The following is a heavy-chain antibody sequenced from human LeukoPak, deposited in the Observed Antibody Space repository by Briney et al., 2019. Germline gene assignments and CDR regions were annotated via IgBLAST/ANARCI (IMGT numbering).Heavy chain of an antibody. Sequence: PGGSLRLSCAASGFTFSSYSMNWVRQAPGKGLEWVSSISSSSSYIYYADSVKGRFTLSRDNAKNSLSLQMNSLRAEDTAIYYCARDEDGAAARNFDSWGQGILVTVSS. CDR2: ISSSSSYI. V-gene: IGHV3-21*01. CDR1: GFTFSSYS. D-gene: IGHD6-13*01. CDR3: ARDEDGAAARNFDS. J-gene: IGHJ4*02.